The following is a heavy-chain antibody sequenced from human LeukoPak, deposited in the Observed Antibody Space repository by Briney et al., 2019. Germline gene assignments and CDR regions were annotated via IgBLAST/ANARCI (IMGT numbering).Heavy chain of an antibody. Sequence: PGRSLRLSCAASGFTFDEYAMHWVRQAPGKGLEWVANIKQDGSEKYYVDSVKGRFTISRDNAKNSLYLQMNSLRAEDTAVYYCARDSYDFWSGTGAFDIWGQGTMVTVSS. CDR2: IKQDGSEK. V-gene: IGHV3-7*01. CDR1: GFTFDEYA. J-gene: IGHJ3*02. D-gene: IGHD3-3*01. CDR3: ARDSYDFWSGTGAFDI.